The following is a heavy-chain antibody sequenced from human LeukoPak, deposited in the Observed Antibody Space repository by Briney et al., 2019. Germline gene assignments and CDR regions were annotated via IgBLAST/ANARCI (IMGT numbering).Heavy chain of an antibody. CDR1: GGPLSGCY. Sequence: PSETVSLLCTVYGGPLSGCYGSWIRQPPGKGLEWIGEINHSGSTNYNPSLKSRVTISVDTSKNQFSLKLSSVTAADTAVYYCARRNWGFSGLGSSGPRTLVTVSS. CDR3: ARRNWGFSGLGS. D-gene: IGHD7-27*01. CDR2: INHSGST. J-gene: IGHJ5*02. V-gene: IGHV4-34*01.